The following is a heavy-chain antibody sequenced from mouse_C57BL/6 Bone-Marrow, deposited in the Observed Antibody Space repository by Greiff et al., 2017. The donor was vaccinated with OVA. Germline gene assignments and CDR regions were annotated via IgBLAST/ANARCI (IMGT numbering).Heavy chain of an antibody. D-gene: IGHD1-1*01. V-gene: IGHV1-9*01. CDR1: GYTFTGYW. CDR2: ILPGSGST. CDR3: ARWSGREVYAMDY. Sequence: QVQLQQSGAELMKPGASVKLSCKATGYTFTGYWIEWVKQRPGHGLEWIGEILPGSGSTNYNEQFKGKATFTADTSSNTAYMQLSSLTTEDSAIDDCARWSGREVYAMDYWGQGTSVTVSS. J-gene: IGHJ4*01.